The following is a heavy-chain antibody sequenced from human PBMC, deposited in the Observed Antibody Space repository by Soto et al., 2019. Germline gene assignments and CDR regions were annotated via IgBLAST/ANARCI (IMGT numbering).Heavy chain of an antibody. Sequence: GGSLRLSCAASGFTFSSYAMSWVRQAPGKGLEWVSAISGSGGSTYYADSVKGRFTISRDNSKNTLYLQMNSLRAEDTAVYYCAKVRDSEGYYGSGSSWGQGTLVTVSS. CDR3: AKVRDSEGYYGSGSS. CDR1: GFTFSSYA. CDR2: ISGSGGST. D-gene: IGHD3-10*01. J-gene: IGHJ5*02. V-gene: IGHV3-23*01.